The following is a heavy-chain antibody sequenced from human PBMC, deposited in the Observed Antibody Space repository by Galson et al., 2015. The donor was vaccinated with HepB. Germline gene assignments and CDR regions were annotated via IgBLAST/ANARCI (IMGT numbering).Heavy chain of an antibody. CDR1: GFIFSSYA. Sequence: SLRLSCAASGFIFSSYAMNWVRQAPGKGLEWVSFISGSGDNKYYADSVKGRFIISRDNSKNTLHLQINSLRAEDTAVYYCAKGGTDYHWTGFDYWGQGTPVTVST. CDR2: ISGSGDNK. CDR3: AKGGTDYHWTGFDY. D-gene: IGHD1-20*01. V-gene: IGHV3-23*01. J-gene: IGHJ4*02.